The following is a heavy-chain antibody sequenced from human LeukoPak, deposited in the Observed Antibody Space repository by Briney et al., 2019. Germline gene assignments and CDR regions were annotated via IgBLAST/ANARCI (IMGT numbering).Heavy chain of an antibody. V-gene: IGHV3-23*01. CDR2: ISGSGGGT. J-gene: IGHJ6*03. Sequence: PGGSLRLSCAASRFTFNRYAISWVRQAPRKGLEWVSSISGSGGGTFYASSVRGRFTISRDNSKDTVFLQMNGLRAGDTAMYYCAKWDGNFYYMDVWGQGTTVTVSS. D-gene: IGHD1-26*01. CDR1: RFTFNRYA. CDR3: AKWDGNFYYMDV.